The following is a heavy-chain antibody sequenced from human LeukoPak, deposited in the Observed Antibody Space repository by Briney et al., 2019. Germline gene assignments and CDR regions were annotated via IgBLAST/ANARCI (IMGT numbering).Heavy chain of an antibody. V-gene: IGHV3-7*01. D-gene: IGHD3-16*01. J-gene: IGHJ6*03. CDR1: GFAFSSYW. CDR2: IKQDGSEK. CDR3: ARGGGLNYYYYYMDV. Sequence: TGGSLRLSCAASGFAFSSYWMSWVRQAPGKGLEWVANIKQDGSEKYYVDSVKGRFTISRDNAKNSLYLQMNSLRAEDTAVYYCARGGGLNYYYYYMDVWGKGTTVTISS.